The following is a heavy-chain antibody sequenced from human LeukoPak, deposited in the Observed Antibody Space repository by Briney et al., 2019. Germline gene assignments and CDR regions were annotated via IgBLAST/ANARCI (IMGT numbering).Heavy chain of an antibody. V-gene: IGHV3-23*01. CDR3: AKGWMFGDLINS. Sequence: GGSLRLSCAASGFIFGSYAMSWVRQAPGEGLEWVSSINDNGGSTYYADSGKGRFTISRDNPKNTMYLQMSSLRAEDTAIYYCAKGWMFGDLINSWGQGTLVTVSS. J-gene: IGHJ4*02. CDR1: GFIFGSYA. CDR2: INDNGGST. D-gene: IGHD3-10*02.